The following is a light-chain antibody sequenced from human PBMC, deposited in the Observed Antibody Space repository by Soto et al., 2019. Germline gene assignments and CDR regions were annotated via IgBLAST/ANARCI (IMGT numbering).Light chain of an antibody. CDR1: SSDVGSYNL. Sequence: QSALTQPASVSGSPGQSITISCTGTSSDVGSYNLVSWYQQHPGKAPKLMIYEGSKRPSGVSNRFSGSKSGNTASLTISGLQAEDEADYYCCSYAGSSPYVFGNGTKLTVL. J-gene: IGLJ1*01. CDR2: EGS. CDR3: CSYAGSSPYV. V-gene: IGLV2-23*01.